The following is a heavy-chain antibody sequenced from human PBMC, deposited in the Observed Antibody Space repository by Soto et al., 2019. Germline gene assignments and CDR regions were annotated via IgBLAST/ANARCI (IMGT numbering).Heavy chain of an antibody. CDR1: GFTFSSYS. J-gene: IGHJ6*03. CDR2: ISSSSSYI. D-gene: IGHD3-16*01. CDR3: ARPPSSLGYYYYYMDV. V-gene: IGHV3-21*01. Sequence: EVQLVESGGGLVKPGGSLRLSCAASGFTFSSYSMNWVRQAPGKGLEWVSSISSSSSYIYYADSVKGRFTISRDNAKNSLYLQMNSLRAEDMAVYYCARPPSSLGYYYYYMDVWGKGTTVTVSS.